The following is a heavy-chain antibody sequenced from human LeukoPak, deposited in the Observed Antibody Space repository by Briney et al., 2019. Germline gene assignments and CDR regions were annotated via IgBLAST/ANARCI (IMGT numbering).Heavy chain of an antibody. D-gene: IGHD5-18*01. CDR2: IYPGDSNT. CDR3: ARRPNSHGYLPGY. CDR1: GYTFTNYW. V-gene: IGHV5-51*01. Sequence: GGSLRLSCMGSGYTFTNYWVAWVRQMPGKGLEWMGIIYPGDSNTRYSPSFQVQVTISADKSINTAYPQWRSLAASGAAVYYCARRPNSHGYLPGYWGQGALVTAAS. J-gene: IGHJ4*02.